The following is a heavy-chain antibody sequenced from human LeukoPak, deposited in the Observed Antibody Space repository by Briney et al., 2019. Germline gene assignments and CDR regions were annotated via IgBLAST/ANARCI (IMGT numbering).Heavy chain of an antibody. D-gene: IGHD3-10*01. Sequence: GASVKVSCKVSGYTLTELSMHRVRQAPGKGLEWMGGFDPEDGETIYAQKFQGRVTMTEDTSTDTAYMELSSLRSEDTAVYYCALTMVRGVLIDYWGQGTLVTVSS. V-gene: IGHV1-24*01. J-gene: IGHJ4*02. CDR1: GYTLTELS. CDR3: ALTMVRGVLIDY. CDR2: FDPEDGET.